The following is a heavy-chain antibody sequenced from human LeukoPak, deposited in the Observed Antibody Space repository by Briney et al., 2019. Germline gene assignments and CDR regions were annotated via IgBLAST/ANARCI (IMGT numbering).Heavy chain of an antibody. J-gene: IGHJ3*02. CDR3: ARVLAGLSDAFDI. CDR2: IDTDGSRT. D-gene: IGHD3-16*02. V-gene: IGHV3-74*01. Sequence: AGGSLRLSCAASGFTFSTYWMHWVRQAPGKGLEWVSRIDTDGSRTSYADSVRGRFTISRDNSKNTLYLQMGSLRAEDMAVYYCARVLAGLSDAFDIWGQGTMVTVSS. CDR1: GFTFSTYW.